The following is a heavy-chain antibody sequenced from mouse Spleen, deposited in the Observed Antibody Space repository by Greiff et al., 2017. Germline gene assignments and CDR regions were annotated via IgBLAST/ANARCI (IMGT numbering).Heavy chain of an antibody. V-gene: IGHV3-6*01. CDR3: AIVYDYDEAWFAY. CDR2: ISYDGSN. Sequence: EVQRVESGPGLVKPSQSLSLTCSVTGFSITSGYYWNWIRQPPGNKLEWMVDISYDGSNNYNPSLKNRITITRDTSKNQFFLKLNSVTTEDTATYYCAIVYDYDEAWFAYWGQGTLVTVSA. D-gene: IGHD2-4*01. J-gene: IGHJ3*01. CDR1: GFSITSGYY.